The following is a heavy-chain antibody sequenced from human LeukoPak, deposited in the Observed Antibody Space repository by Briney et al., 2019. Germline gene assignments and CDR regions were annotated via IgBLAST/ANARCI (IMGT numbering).Heavy chain of an antibody. CDR3: ARANPVLYVDI. Sequence: PSETLSLTCTVSGYSISSGYYWGWIRQPPGKGLEWIGSFYHSGSTYYNPSLKSRVTMSVDTSKNQFSLKLSSVTAADTAVYYCARANPVLYVDIWGQGTMVTVSS. D-gene: IGHD2-2*02. J-gene: IGHJ3*02. CDR2: FYHSGST. CDR1: GYSISSGYY. V-gene: IGHV4-38-2*02.